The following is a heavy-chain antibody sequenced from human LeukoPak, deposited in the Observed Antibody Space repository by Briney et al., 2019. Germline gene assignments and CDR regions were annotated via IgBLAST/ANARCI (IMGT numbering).Heavy chain of an antibody. CDR3: ARDPTIFGVVIPSDAFDI. J-gene: IGHJ3*02. CDR2: IYHSGST. CDR1: GGSISSGGYY. D-gene: IGHD3-3*01. Sequence: SETLSLTCTVSGGSISSGGYYWSWIRQPPGKGLGWIGYIYHSGSTYYNPSLKSRVTISVDRSKNQLSLKLSSVTAADTAVYYCARDPTIFGVVIPSDAFDIWGQGTMVTVSS. V-gene: IGHV4-30-2*01.